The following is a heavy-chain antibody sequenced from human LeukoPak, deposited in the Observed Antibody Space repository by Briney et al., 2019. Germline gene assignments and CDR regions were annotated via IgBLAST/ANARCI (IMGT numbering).Heavy chain of an antibody. CDR3: ARLDCTNGVCLYGNNWFDP. CDR1: GGSISSYY. CDR2: IYTSGST. V-gene: IGHV4-4*07. Sequence: SETLSLTCTVSGGSISSYYWSWIRQPAGKGLEWIGRIYTSGSTNYNPSLKSRVTMSVDTSKNQFSLKLSSVTAADTAVYYCARLDCTNGVCLYGNNWFDPWGQGTLVTVSS. D-gene: IGHD2-8*01. J-gene: IGHJ5*02.